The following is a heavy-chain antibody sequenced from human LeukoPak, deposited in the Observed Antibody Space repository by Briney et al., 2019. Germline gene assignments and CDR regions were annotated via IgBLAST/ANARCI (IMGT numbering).Heavy chain of an antibody. Sequence: PGGSLRLSCTDSGLNFGDYCLSWVRQAPGRGLEWVGFVRSKTYGGTTQYAASVQGRFIISRDDSKSIAYLQMDSLKTEDTAAYFCSRDYYSANHKDAFGIWGQGTLVTVSP. CDR3: SRDYYSANHKDAFGI. CDR2: VRSKTYGGTT. J-gene: IGHJ3*02. D-gene: IGHD3-10*01. V-gene: IGHV3-49*04. CDR1: GLNFGDYC.